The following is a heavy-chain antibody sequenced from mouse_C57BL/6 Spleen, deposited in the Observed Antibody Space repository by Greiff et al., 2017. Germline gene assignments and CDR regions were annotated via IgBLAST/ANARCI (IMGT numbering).Heavy chain of an antibody. D-gene: IGHD2-4*01. CDR1: GYTFTSYT. CDR2: INPSSGYT. V-gene: IGHV1-4*01. CDR3: ARSEIYYDYDGDMDY. J-gene: IGHJ4*01. Sequence: VKLQESGAELARPGASVKMSCKASGYTFTSYTMHWVKQRPGQGLEWIGYINPSSGYTKYNQKFKDKATLTADKSSSTAYMQLSSLTSEDSAVYYCARSEIYYDYDGDMDYWGQGTSVTVSS.